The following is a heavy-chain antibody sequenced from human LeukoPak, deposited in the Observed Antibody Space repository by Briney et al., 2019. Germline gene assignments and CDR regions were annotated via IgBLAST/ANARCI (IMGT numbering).Heavy chain of an antibody. J-gene: IGHJ6*02. CDR2: ISCSGGST. Sequence: GGSLRLSCAASGFTFSSYAMSWVRQAPGKGLEWVSAISCSGGSTYYADSVKGRFTISRDNSKNPLYLQMNSLRAEDTAVYYCAKDMGRQLVFYIYYYGMDVWGQGTTVTVSS. V-gene: IGHV3-23*01. CDR3: AKDMGRQLVFYIYYYGMDV. CDR1: GFTFSSYA. D-gene: IGHD6-13*01.